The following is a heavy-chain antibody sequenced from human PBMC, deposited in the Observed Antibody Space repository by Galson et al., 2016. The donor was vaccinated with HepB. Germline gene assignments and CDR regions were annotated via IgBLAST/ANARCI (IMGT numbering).Heavy chain of an antibody. CDR1: GFTFSSYA. D-gene: IGHD6-13*01. V-gene: IGHV3-33*08. CDR2: IWFDGSSK. CDR3: ATEDLSSLGNGALDI. J-gene: IGHJ3*02. Sequence: SLRLSCAASGFTFSSYAMSWVRQAPGEGLEWVAMIWFDGSSKHHSDSVRGRFTISRDNSKNTLYLEMNSLRAEDTAVYYCATEDLSSLGNGALDIWGQGQWSPSLQ.